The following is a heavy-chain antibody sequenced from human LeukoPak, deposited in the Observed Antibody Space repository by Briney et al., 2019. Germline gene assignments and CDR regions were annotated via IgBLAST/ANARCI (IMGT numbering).Heavy chain of an antibody. CDR3: AKDEASDY. Sequence: GGSLRLSCAASGFTFSSYGMHWVRQAPGKGLEWVAVISYDGSNKYYADSMKGRFTISRDNSKNTLYLQMNSLRAEDTAVYYCAKDEASDYWGQGTLVTVSS. V-gene: IGHV3-30*18. CDR1: GFTFSSYG. D-gene: IGHD2-21*01. J-gene: IGHJ4*02. CDR2: ISYDGSNK.